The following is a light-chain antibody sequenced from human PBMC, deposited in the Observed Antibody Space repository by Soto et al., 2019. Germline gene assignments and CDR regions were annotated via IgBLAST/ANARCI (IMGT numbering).Light chain of an antibody. J-gene: IGLJ2*01. V-gene: IGLV2-8*01. CDR2: EVN. CDR1: SSDVGTYKY. CDR3: SSYAGRNTVV. Sequence: QSALTQPPSASGSPGQSVTISCTGTSSDVGTYKYVSWYQQHPGKAPKLMIYEVNKRPSGVPDRFSGSKSGNTASLTVSGLQAEYEADYYCSSYAGRNTVVFGGGTKVTDL.